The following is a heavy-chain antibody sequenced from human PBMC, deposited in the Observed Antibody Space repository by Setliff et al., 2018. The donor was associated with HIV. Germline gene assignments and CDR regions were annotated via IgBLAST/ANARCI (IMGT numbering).Heavy chain of an antibody. V-gene: IGHV1-2*06. Sequence: GASVKVSCKASGHFCTYAISWVRQAPGQGLQWMGRIIPNSAGTNYAQKFQGRVTMTRDTSISTAYMELSRLRSDDTAVYYCATKVYCTNGVCLDAFDIWGQGTMVTVSS. J-gene: IGHJ3*02. CDR3: ATKVYCTNGVCLDAFDI. D-gene: IGHD2-8*01. CDR2: IIPNSAGT. CDR1: GHFCTYA.